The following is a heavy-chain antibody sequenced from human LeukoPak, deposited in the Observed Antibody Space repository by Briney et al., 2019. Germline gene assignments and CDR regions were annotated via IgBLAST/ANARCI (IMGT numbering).Heavy chain of an antibody. CDR1: GFGFGYYD. V-gene: IGHV3-23*01. CDR3: AKDPIFGVVTQYYFDY. J-gene: IGHJ4*02. CDR2: ISGSGGST. D-gene: IGHD3-3*01. Sequence: GGSLRLACAASGFGFGYYDMHWVRQAPGKGLEWVSAISGSGGSTYYADSVKGRFTISRDNSKNTLYLQMNSLRAEDTAVYYCAKDPIFGVVTQYYFDYWGQGTLVTVSS.